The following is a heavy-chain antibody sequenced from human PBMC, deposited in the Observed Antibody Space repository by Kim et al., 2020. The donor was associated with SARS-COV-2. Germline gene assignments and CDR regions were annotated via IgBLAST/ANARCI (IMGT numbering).Heavy chain of an antibody. J-gene: IGHJ6*02. CDR3: ARSSSTWNYYYGMDV. V-gene: IGHV4-31*03. CDR2: IYYSGST. D-gene: IGHD2-2*01. CDR1: GGSISSGGYY. Sequence: SETLSLTCTVSGGSISSGGYYWSWIRQHPGKGLEWIGYIYYSGSTYYNPSLKSRVTISVDTSKNQFSLKLSSVTAADTAVYYCARSSSTWNYYYGMDVWGQGTTVTVSS.